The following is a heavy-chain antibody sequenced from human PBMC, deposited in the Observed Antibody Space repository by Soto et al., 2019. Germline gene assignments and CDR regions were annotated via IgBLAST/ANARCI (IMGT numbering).Heavy chain of an antibody. Sequence: EMQLLESGGDLVQPGGSLRLSCAASGFICGNFAMTWVRQAPGKGLEYISAISGSGVTTYCADSMKGRCXISRXXXXXXXXXXXXXXXXXXXXXXXXXXXXXXIGMVDAFEIWGQGXXVTVSS. D-gene: IGHD2-15*01. CDR1: GFICGNFA. CDR3: XXXXXXIGMVDAFEI. V-gene: IGHV3-23*01. CDR2: ISGSGVTT. J-gene: IGHJ3*02.